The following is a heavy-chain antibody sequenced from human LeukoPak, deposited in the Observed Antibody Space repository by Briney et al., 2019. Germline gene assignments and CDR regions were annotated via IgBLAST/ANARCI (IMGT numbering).Heavy chain of an antibody. CDR2: INHSGST. J-gene: IGHJ5*02. D-gene: IGHD3-10*01. CDR3: ARRTTYYYGSGSSPSDP. V-gene: IGHV4-34*01. CDR1: GGSFSGYY. Sequence: PSETLSLTCAVYGGSFSGYYWSWIRQPPGKGLEWIGEINHSGSTNYNPSLKSRVTISVDTSKNQFSLKLSSVTAADTAVYYCARRTTYYYGSGSSPSDPWGQGTLVTVSS.